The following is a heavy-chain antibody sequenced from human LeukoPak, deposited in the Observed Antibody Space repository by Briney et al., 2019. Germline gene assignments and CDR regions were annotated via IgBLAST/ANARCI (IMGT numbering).Heavy chain of an antibody. CDR1: GGTFSSYA. CDR3: ARGNWNTRDLDY. CDR2: IIPIFGTA. J-gene: IGHJ4*02. D-gene: IGHD1/OR15-1a*01. Sequence: SVKVSCKASGGTFSSYAISWVRQAPGQGLEWMGGIIPIFGTANYAQKFQGRVTITADKSTSTAYMELSSLRSEDTAVYYCARGNWNTRDLDYWGQGTLVTVSS. V-gene: IGHV1-69*06.